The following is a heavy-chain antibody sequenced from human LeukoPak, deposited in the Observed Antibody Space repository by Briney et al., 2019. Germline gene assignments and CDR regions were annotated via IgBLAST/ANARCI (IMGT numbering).Heavy chain of an antibody. CDR1: GFTFNSYA. CDR2: ISSSSSYI. J-gene: IGHJ4*02. V-gene: IGHV3-21*01. Sequence: PGGSLRLSCAASGFTFNSYAMNWVRQAPGKGLEWVSSISSSSSYIYYADSVKGRFTISRDNSKNTLFLQMNSLRPEDTAVYYCVKDSTHCSGGSCYGGDYWGQGTLVTVSS. D-gene: IGHD2-15*01. CDR3: VKDSTHCSGGSCYGGDY.